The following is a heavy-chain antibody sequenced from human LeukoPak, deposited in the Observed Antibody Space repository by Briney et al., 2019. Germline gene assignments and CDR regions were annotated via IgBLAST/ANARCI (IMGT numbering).Heavy chain of an antibody. CDR2: IYYIGST. D-gene: IGHD2-2*01. Sequence: SETLSLTCTVSGGSISDYYWSWVRQPPGKGLEWIGYIYYIGSTNYNPSLKSRVTISVDTSKNHISLKLSSVTAADTAVYYCARALKPLRDIVVVPAAKGAFDIWGQGTMVTVSS. CDR3: ARALKPLRDIVVVPAAKGAFDI. V-gene: IGHV4-59*12. J-gene: IGHJ3*02. CDR1: GGSISDYY.